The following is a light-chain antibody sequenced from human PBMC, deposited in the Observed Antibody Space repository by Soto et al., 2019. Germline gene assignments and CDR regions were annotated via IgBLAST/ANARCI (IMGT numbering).Light chain of an antibody. Sequence: DIQMTQSPSAMSASLGDRVTITCRASQGISNSLAWFQQKPGRVPKRLIYGASTLQSWAPSRFSGSASGAAFTLTISSLQPEDFATYYCLHYNSYPFTFGGGTKVEIK. V-gene: IGKV1-17*03. J-gene: IGKJ4*01. CDR3: LHYNSYPFT. CDR2: GAS. CDR1: QGISNS.